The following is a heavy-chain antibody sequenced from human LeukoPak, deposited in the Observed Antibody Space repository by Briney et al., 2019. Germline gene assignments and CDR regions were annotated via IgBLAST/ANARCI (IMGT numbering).Heavy chain of an antibody. CDR1: GDSVSTNSAT. Sequence: SQTLSLTCAISGDSVSTNSATWTWLRQSSSRGLEWLGRTYYRSKWYNDYAVSMKSRITINPDTSKNQFSLQLNSVTPEDTAVYYCARLVGASWFGSWGQGTLVTVSS. D-gene: IGHD1-26*01. CDR2: TYYRSKWYN. CDR3: ARLVGASWFGS. J-gene: IGHJ5*01. V-gene: IGHV6-1*01.